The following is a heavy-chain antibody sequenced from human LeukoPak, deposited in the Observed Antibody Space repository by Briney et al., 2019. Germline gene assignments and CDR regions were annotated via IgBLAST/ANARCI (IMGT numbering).Heavy chain of an antibody. D-gene: IGHD6-19*01. Sequence: SETLSLTCAVYGGSFSGYYWSWIREPPGKRLEWIGEINHSGSTNYNPSLKSRVTISVDTSKNQFSLKLSSVTAADTAVYYCARASSGSYYFDYWGQGTLVTVSS. CDR2: INHSGST. V-gene: IGHV4-34*01. CDR1: GGSFSGYY. J-gene: IGHJ4*02. CDR3: ARASSGSYYFDY.